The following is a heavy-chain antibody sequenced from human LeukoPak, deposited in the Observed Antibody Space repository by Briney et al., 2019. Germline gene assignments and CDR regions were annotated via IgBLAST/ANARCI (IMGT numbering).Heavy chain of an antibody. D-gene: IGHD5-12*01. V-gene: IGHV1-69*06. J-gene: IGHJ4*02. CDR3: ARDGRGYSGYDFRYFDY. CDR1: GYTFTGYY. CDR2: IIPIFDTT. Sequence: SVKVSCKASGYTFTGYYMHWVRQASGQGLEWMGGIIPIFDTTNYAQKFQGRVTITADKSTSTAYMELSSLTSDDTAVYYCARDGRGYSGYDFRYFDYWGQGTLVTVSS.